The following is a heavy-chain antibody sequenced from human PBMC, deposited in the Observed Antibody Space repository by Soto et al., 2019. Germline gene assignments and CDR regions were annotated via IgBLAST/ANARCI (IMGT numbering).Heavy chain of an antibody. V-gene: IGHV4-59*01. Sequence: KTSETLSLTCTVSGGSISSYYWSWIRQPPGKGLEWIGYIYYSGSTNYNPSLKSRVTISVDTSKNQFSLKLSSVTAAGTAVYYCARGSFAMWAFDXWGQGTMVTVS. J-gene: IGHJ3*02. CDR1: GGSISSYY. D-gene: IGHD2-21*01. CDR2: IYYSGST. CDR3: ARGSFAMWAFDX.